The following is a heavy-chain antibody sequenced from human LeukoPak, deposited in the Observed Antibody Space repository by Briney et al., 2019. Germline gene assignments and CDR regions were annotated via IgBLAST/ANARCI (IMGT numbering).Heavy chain of an antibody. CDR2: ISYDGSNK. V-gene: IGHV3-30*18. CDR3: AKDKNPNSGDTPFDY. D-gene: IGHD4-17*01. Sequence: PGGSLRLSCGASGITFSSYSMNWVRQAPGKGLEWVAVISYDGSNKYNADSVKGRFTISRDNSKNTLYLQMNSLRAEDTAVYYCAKDKNPNSGDTPFDYWGQGPLVTVSS. J-gene: IGHJ4*02. CDR1: GITFSSYS.